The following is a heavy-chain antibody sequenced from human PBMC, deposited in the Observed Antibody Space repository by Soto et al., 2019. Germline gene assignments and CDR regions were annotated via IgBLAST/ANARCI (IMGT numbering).Heavy chain of an antibody. V-gene: IGHV3-23*01. CDR3: AKVRVGIDVDFDY. CDR2: IRDSDSGGST. CDR1: GFTFSNSA. D-gene: IGHD2-21*01. Sequence: GGSLRLSCAASGFTFSNSAMTWVRQAPAKGLGWVSTIRDSDSGGSTFYADSVKGRFTISRDDSKNTLYLQMSSLRAEDTAMYYCAKVRVGIDVDFDYWGQGALVTVSS. J-gene: IGHJ4*02.